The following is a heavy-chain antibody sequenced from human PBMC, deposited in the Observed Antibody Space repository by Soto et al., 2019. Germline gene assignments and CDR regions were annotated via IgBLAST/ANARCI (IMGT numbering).Heavy chain of an antibody. CDR3: ARTRGDSSGYYPYYYYYYGMDV. J-gene: IGHJ6*02. V-gene: IGHV3-11*01. CDR1: GFTFSDYY. CDR2: ISSSGSTI. D-gene: IGHD3-22*01. Sequence: GGSLRLSCAASGFTFSDYYMSWIRQAPGKWLEWVSYISSSGSTIYYADSVKGRFTISRDNAKNSLYLQMNSLRAEDTAVYYCARTRGDSSGYYPYYYYYYGMDVWGQGXTVTVYS.